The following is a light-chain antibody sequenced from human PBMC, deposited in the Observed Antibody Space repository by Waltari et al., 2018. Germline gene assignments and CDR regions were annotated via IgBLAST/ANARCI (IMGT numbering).Light chain of an antibody. CDR2: YGS. CDR1: NIERKS. Sequence: SYVLTQPPSESVAPGQEATITCGGNNIERKSVHWYQQRPGQAPLLVVYYGSDRASGFPERVAGSKSGATATRTISRVEAGDEADYSCQVWDGGRVVFGGGTKLTVL. V-gene: IGLV3-21*02. CDR3: QVWDGGRVV. J-gene: IGLJ3*02.